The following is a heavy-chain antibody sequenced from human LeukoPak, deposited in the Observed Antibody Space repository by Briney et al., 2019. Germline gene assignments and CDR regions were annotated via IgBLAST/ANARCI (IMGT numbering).Heavy chain of an antibody. CDR1: GGSISSGGYY. CDR3: ARVGARGYGPRFDY. V-gene: IGHV4-31*03. CDR2: IYYSGST. D-gene: IGHD5-18*01. Sequence: SQTLSLTCTVSGGSISSGGYYWSWIRQHPGKGLEWIGYIYYSGSTYYNPSLKSRVTISVDTSKNQFSLKLSSVTAADTAVYYCARVGARGYGPRFDYWGQGTLVTVSS. J-gene: IGHJ4*02.